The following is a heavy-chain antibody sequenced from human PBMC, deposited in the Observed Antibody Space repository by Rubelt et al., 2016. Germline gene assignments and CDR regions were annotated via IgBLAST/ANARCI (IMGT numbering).Heavy chain of an antibody. D-gene: IGHD3-16*01. Sequence: QVQLVQSGAEVKKPGSSVKVSCKASGGTFSSYAISWVRQAPGQGLEWMGIINPSGGSTTYAQKFQGRVTMTRDTSTSTGYMELSSLRSEDTAVYYCARESKGGSFDYWGQGTLVTVSS. CDR3: ARESKGGSFDY. V-gene: IGHV1-46*01. CDR1: GGTFSSYA. CDR2: INPSGGST. J-gene: IGHJ4*02.